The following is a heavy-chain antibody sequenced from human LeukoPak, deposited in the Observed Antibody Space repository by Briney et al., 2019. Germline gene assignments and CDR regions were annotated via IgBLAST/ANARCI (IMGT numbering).Heavy chain of an antibody. CDR2: IYHVGGT. CDR3: ARDGRSGYEDL. CDR1: GVSIKANSDY. V-gene: IGHV4-39*07. J-gene: IGHJ5*02. Sequence: PSETLSLTCNVSGVSIKANSDYWGWLRQPPGKGLERIGSIYHVGGTYYNPSLKSRVTISIDTSKNQFSLRLTSVTAADTAIYYCARDGRSGYEDLWGPGTLVTVSS. D-gene: IGHD5-12*01.